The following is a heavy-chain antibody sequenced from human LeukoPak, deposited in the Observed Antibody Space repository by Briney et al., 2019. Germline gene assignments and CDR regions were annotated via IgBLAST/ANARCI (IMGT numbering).Heavy chain of an antibody. Sequence: ASVEVSCKASGYTFRNYGILWVRQAPGQGLEWMGWVSPYNDNTNYAQSFQGRVTMTTDTSTNLAYMELRSLRYDDTAVYYCAREGHDYGDNTPDYWGRGTLVTVSS. CDR1: GYTFRNYG. CDR2: VSPYNDNT. V-gene: IGHV1-18*01. CDR3: AREGHDYGDNTPDY. J-gene: IGHJ4*02. D-gene: IGHD4-17*01.